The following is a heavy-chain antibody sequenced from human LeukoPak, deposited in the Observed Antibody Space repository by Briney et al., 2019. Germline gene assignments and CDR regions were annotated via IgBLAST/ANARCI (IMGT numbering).Heavy chain of an antibody. V-gene: IGHV6-1*01. CDR1: GDSVFSNSAA. CDR2: TYYRSKWYN. CDR3: AREGAYSSGWLPIDY. J-gene: IGHJ4*01. Sequence: SQTLSLTCAISGDSVFSNSAAWNWIRQSPSRGLEWLGRTYYRSKWYNDYAVFVKSRITINPDTSKNQFSLQLNSVTPEDTAVYYCAREGAYSSGWLPIDYWGQGTLVTVSS. D-gene: IGHD6-19*01.